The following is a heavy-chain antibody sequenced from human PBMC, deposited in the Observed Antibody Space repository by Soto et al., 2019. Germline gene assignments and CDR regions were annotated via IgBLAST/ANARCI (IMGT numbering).Heavy chain of an antibody. D-gene: IGHD6-19*01. V-gene: IGHV4-30-2*01. J-gene: IGHJ4*02. CDR1: GGSISSGGYS. CDR2: IYHSGST. CDR3: ARAGGLGAVAVDY. Sequence: QLQLQESGSGLVKPSQTLSLTCAVSGGSISSGGYSWSWIRQPPGKGLEWIGYIYHSGSTYYNPSRRSRVTISVDRSKNKFSLTLSSVTAADTAVYYCARAGGLGAVAVDYWGQGTLVTVSS.